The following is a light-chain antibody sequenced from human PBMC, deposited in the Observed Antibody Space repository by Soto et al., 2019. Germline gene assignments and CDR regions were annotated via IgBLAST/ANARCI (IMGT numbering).Light chain of an antibody. CDR3: QSYDNSLLAYV. CDR1: SSNIGAGFD. Sequence: QSVLTQPPSVSGAPGQRLTISCAGTSSNIGAGFDVHWYQQLPGTAPKLLIYANDDRPSGVPDRFSGSTSGTSASLAITGLQAEDEADYYCQSYDNSLLAYVFGGGTKLTVL. V-gene: IGLV1-40*01. J-gene: IGLJ2*01. CDR2: AND.